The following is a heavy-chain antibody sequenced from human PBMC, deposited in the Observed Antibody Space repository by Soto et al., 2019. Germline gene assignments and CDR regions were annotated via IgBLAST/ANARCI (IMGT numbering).Heavy chain of an antibody. CDR1: GYTFTSYR. J-gene: IGHJ4*02. D-gene: IGHD1-7*01. V-gene: IGHV1-18*01. CDR3: ARDLSAGTADY. Sequence: AAVKVSCKASGYTFTSYRIIWVRQAPGQGLEWMGWISAYSGNTNYAQKLQGRVTMTTDTSTSTAYMELGSLKSADTAVYYCARDLSAGTADYWGQGTLVTVSS. CDR2: ISAYSGNT.